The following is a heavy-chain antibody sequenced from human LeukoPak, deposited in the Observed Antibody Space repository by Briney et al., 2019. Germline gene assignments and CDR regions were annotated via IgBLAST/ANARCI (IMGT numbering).Heavy chain of an antibody. CDR2: IIPIFGTA. D-gene: IGHD4-17*01. CDR3: ARATSTVTRWGYYYYYMDV. Sequence: SVKVSCKASGGTFSSYAISWVRQAPGQGLEWMGGIIPIFGTANYAQKFQGRVTITADESTSTAYMELSSLRSEDTAVYYCARATSTVTRWGYYYYYMDVWGKGTTVTISS. CDR1: GGTFSSYA. V-gene: IGHV1-69*13. J-gene: IGHJ6*03.